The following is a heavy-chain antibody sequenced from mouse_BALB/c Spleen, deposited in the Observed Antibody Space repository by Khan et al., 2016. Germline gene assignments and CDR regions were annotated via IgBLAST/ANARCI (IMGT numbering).Heavy chain of an antibody. V-gene: IGHV1-87*01. J-gene: IGHJ2*01. Sequence: QVQLLQSGAELARPGASVKLSCKASGYTFTNYWMQWVKQRPGQGLEWIGAIYPADGDTRYTQEFKGQATFTADTSSSTAYMQLSSLASEDSAVYYCASYYGSSYDYFDYWGQGTTLTVSA. CDR1: GYTFTNYW. CDR2: IYPADGDT. CDR3: ASYYGSSYDYFDY. D-gene: IGHD1-1*01.